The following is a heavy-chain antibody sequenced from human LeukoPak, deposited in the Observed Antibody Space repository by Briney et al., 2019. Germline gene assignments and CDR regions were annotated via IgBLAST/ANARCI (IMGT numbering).Heavy chain of an antibody. CDR1: GGSISSYY. J-gene: IGHJ5*02. V-gene: IGHV4-59*12. D-gene: IGHD3-10*01. CDR2: IYYSGTT. CDR3: AREDHYGSGSLFLP. Sequence: SETLSLTCTVSGGSISSYYWNWIRQPPAKGREWIGYIYYSGTTNYNPSLKSLVSISVDTSKNQFHLKLSSVTAADTAVYYCAREDHYGSGSLFLPWGQGTLVTVSS.